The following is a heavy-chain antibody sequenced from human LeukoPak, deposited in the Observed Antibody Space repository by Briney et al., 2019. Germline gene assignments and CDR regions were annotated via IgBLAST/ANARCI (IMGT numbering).Heavy chain of an antibody. CDR3: AKACLVATTPGRGMDV. V-gene: IGHV3-21*04. Sequence: GGSLRLSCAASGFTFSSYSMNWVRQAPGKGLEWVSSISSSSSYIYYADSVKGRFTISRDNSRNTMYLQMNSLTAEDTAVYYCAKACLVATTPGRGMDVWGQETPGAVSS. J-gene: IGHJ6*02. D-gene: IGHD5-24*01. CDR2: ISSSSSYI. CDR1: GFTFSSYS.